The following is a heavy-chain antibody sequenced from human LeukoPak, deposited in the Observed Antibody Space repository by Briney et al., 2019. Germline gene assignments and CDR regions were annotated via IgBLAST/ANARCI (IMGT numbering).Heavy chain of an antibody. CDR3: ARDKVHYYDSSGYYSAEYFQH. J-gene: IGHJ1*01. V-gene: IGHV3-23*01. CDR2: ISGSVGST. D-gene: IGHD3-22*01. CDR1: GFTFSSYA. Sequence: GGSLRLSCSASGFTFSSYAMSWVRQAPGKGLEWVSVISGSVGSTYYADSVKGRFTISRDNSKNTLYLQMNSLRAEDTAVYYCARDKVHYYDSSGYYSAEYFQHWGQGTLVTVSS.